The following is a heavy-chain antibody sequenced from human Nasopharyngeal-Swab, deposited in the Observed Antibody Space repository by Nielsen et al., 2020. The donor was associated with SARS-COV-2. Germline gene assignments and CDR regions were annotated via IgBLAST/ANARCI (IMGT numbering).Heavy chain of an antibody. D-gene: IGHD2-2*02. J-gene: IGHJ4*02. V-gene: IGHV4-34*01. CDR2: INHSGST. CDR3: ARAGAYCSSTSCYIDY. CDR1: GGSFSGYY. Sequence: SETLSLTRAVYGGSFSGYYWSWIRQPPGKGLEWIGEINHSGSTNYNPSLKSRVTISVDTSKNQFSLKLSSVTAADTAVYYCARAGAYCSSTSCYIDYWGQGTLVTVSS.